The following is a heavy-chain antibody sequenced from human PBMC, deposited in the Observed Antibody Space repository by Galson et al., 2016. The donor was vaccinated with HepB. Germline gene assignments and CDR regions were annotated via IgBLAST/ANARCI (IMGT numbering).Heavy chain of an antibody. CDR1: GFTFSTYA. D-gene: IGHD3-10*01. Sequence: SLRLSCAGSGFTFSTYAMNWVRQAPGKGLEWVSSFRGSGGGIDYADSLRGRFTISRDDSKNTLYRQMNSLRAEDTAVYYGAKERGSRHTMVRGVLDPFDIWGQGTLVTVSS. J-gene: IGHJ3*02. V-gene: IGHV3-23*01. CDR3: AKERGSRHTMVRGVLDPFDI. CDR2: FRGSGGGI.